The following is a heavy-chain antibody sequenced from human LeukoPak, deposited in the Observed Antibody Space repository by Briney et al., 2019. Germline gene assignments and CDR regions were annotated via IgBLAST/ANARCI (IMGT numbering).Heavy chain of an antibody. D-gene: IGHD2-15*01. CDR3: ARVLRYCSGGNCYSGGLGYMDV. J-gene: IGHJ6*03. CDR1: GFTFSSYW. Sequence: GGSLRLSCAASGFTFSSYWMHWVRQAPGKGLVWVSRINSDGSSTSYADSVKGRFTISRDNAKNSLFLQMSSLRAEDTAVYYCARVLRYCSGGNCYSGGLGYMDVWGKGTTVTVSS. CDR2: INSDGSST. V-gene: IGHV3-74*01.